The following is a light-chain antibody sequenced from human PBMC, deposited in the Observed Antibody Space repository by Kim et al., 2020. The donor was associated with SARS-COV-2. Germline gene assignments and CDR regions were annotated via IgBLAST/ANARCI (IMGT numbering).Light chain of an antibody. Sequence: SPGQTDRITCSGDALTKRYTYWYQQRSGQAPVLVLYEDKNRPSGIPERFSGSSSGTTATLTISGAQVDDEGDYYCYSTDSTGNQRVFGGGTQLTVL. CDR3: YSTDSTGNQRV. J-gene: IGLJ2*01. CDR1: ALTKRY. CDR2: EDK. V-gene: IGLV3-10*01.